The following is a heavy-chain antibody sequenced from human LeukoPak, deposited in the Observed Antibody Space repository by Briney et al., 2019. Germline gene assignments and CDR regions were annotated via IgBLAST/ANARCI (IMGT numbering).Heavy chain of an antibody. V-gene: IGHV3-23*01. D-gene: IGHD2-2*01. CDR1: GFTFSSYA. CDR3: AKQAGFVVVPAAENYFDY. CDR2: ISGSGGST. J-gene: IGHJ4*02. Sequence: GGSLRLSCAASGFTFSSYAMSWVRQAPGKGLEWVSAISGSGGSTYYADSVKGRFTISRDNSKNTLYLQMNSLRAEDTAVYYCAKQAGFVVVPAAENYFDYWGQGTLVTVSS.